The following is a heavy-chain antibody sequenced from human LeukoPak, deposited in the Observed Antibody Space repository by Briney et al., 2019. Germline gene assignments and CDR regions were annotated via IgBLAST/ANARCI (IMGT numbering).Heavy chain of an antibody. CDR3: ARSVASTEPCFDY. CDR1: GGSISSSSYY. Sequence: SETLSLTCTVSGGSISSSSYYWGWIRQPPGKGLEWIGSIYYSGSTYYNPSLKSRVTISVDASKNQFSLKLSSVTVADTAVYYCARSVASTEPCFDYWGQGTLVTVSS. D-gene: IGHD5/OR15-5a*01. J-gene: IGHJ4*02. CDR2: IYYSGST. V-gene: IGHV4-39*01.